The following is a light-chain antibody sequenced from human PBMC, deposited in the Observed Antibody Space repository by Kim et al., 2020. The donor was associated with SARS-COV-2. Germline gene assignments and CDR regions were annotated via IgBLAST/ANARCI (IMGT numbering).Light chain of an antibody. J-gene: IGKJ1*01. CDR2: AAS. V-gene: IGKV1-39*01. CDR1: QSISGY. CDR3: QQSSSTPWT. Sequence: ASGGDRVTITGRASQSISGYLNWYQQKPGKAPNLLIYAASSLQSGVPSRFSGSGSGTDFTLTISSLQPEDFAMYYCQQSSSTPWTFGQGTKVDIK.